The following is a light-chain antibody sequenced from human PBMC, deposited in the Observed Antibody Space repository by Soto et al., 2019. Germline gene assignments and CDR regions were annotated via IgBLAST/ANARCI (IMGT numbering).Light chain of an antibody. CDR2: WAS. Sequence: DIVMTQSPGSLAVSLGERATINCKSSQTVLYSSNYLAWYQQKPGQPPKLLIYWASTRESGVPDRFSGSGSGTDFTLTISSLQAEDVAVYYCQQYYTTPVTFGQGTQVEIK. V-gene: IGKV4-1*01. J-gene: IGKJ1*01. CDR3: QQYYTTPVT. CDR1: QTVLYSSNY.